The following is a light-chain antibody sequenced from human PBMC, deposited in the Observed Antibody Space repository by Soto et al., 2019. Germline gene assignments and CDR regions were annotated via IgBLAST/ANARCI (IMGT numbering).Light chain of an antibody. CDR2: WAS. J-gene: IGKJ1*01. Sequence: DIVMTQSPDSLAVSLGERATINCKSSQRVLYSSNNKNYLAWYQQKPGQPPKLLIYWASTRESGVPDRFSGSGSGTDFTLTISSLQAEDVAVYYCQQYYSTPWPFGQGTKVDIK. CDR3: QQYYSTPWP. CDR1: QRVLYSSNNKNY. V-gene: IGKV4-1*01.